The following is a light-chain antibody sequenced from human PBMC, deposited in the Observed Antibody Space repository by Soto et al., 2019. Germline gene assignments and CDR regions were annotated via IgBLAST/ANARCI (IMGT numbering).Light chain of an antibody. CDR2: GNS. CDR1: SSNIGAGYD. CDR3: QSYDSSLSSVV. Sequence: QSVLTQPPSVSGAPGQRVTISCTGSSSNIGAGYDVHWYQRLPGTAPKLLIYGNSNRPSGVPDRFSGSKSGTSASLAITGLQAEDEADYYCQSYDSSLSSVVFGGGPKLTVL. J-gene: IGLJ2*01. V-gene: IGLV1-40*01.